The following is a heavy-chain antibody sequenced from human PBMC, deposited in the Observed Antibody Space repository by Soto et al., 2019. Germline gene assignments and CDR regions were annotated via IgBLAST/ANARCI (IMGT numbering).Heavy chain of an antibody. CDR1: GGSFNNYC. D-gene: IGHD3-10*01. V-gene: IGHV4-34*02. J-gene: IGHJ5*02. Sequence: QVRLQQWGAGLVRPSETLSLTCAVYGGSFNNYCWSWIRQPPGKGLEWIGEVCPGGRTNYSPTLKREVSIAVEGSKNQFSLSLTSVTVADTAVYYCARGDYGQYDAYNGFDPWGQGNLVIVAS. CDR3: ARGDYGQYDAYNGFDP. CDR2: VCPGGRT.